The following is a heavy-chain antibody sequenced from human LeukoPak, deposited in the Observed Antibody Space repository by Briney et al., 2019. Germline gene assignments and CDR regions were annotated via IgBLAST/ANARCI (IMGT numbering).Heavy chain of an antibody. CDR3: AKIIFSYYYDSSGYYSFDY. J-gene: IGHJ4*02. V-gene: IGHV3-30*02. CDR2: IRYDGSNK. D-gene: IGHD3-22*01. Sequence: GGSLRLSCAASGFTFSSYGMHWVRQAPGKGLEGVAFIRYDGSNKYYADSVKRRFTISRDNSKNTLYLQMNSLRAEDTAVYYCAKIIFSYYYDSSGYYSFDYWGQGTLVTVSS. CDR1: GFTFSSYG.